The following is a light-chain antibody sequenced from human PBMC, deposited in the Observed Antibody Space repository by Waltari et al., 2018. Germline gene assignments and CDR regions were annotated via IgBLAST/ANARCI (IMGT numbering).Light chain of an antibody. CDR1: RSNIKYSF. CDR2: RNS. CDR3: AAWDGTLSAVA. Sequence: QSVLAQPPSASGSPGPRVIIACSGSRSNIKYSFFYWYQQFPGTAPKVLIQRNSQRPSGVPDRFSGSKSGTSASLAISGLRPEDEADYYCAAWDGTLSAVAFGGGTKLTVL. V-gene: IGLV1-47*01. J-gene: IGLJ2*01.